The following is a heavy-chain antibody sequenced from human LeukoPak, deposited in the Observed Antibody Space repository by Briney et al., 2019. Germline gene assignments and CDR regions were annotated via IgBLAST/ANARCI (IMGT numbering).Heavy chain of an antibody. CDR2: ISYDGSNK. CDR3: AAERYYYDSSGSPGYFQH. V-gene: IGHV3-30*03. CDR1: GFTFSSYG. Sequence: GGSLRLSCAASGFTFSSYGMHWVRQAPGKGLEWVAVISYDGSNKYYADSVKGRFTISRDNSKNTLYLQMNSLRAEDTAVYYCAAERYYYDSSGSPGYFQHWGQGTLVTVSS. D-gene: IGHD3-22*01. J-gene: IGHJ1*01.